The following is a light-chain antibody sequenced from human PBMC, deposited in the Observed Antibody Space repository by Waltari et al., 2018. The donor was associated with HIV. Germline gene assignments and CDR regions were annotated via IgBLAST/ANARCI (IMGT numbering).Light chain of an antibody. CDR1: ALSMQY. V-gene: IGLV3-25*03. CDR3: QSTDRSGSYII. CDR2: KDS. J-gene: IGLJ2*01. Sequence: SYELTQPPSLSVSPGQMARITCSGDALSMQYGYWYQQKPGQAPVLVIYKDSESSSGIPERFSGSSSGTTGTLTISGAQAEDEAAYFCQSTDRSGSYIIFGGGTKLTVL.